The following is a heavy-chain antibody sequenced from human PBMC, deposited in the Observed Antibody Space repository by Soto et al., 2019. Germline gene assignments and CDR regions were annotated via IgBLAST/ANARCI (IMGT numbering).Heavy chain of an antibody. Sequence: LRLSCAASGFTFISYAMSWVRQSPGKGLEWVSAISGSGGSTYYADSVKGRFTISRDNSKNTLYLQMNSLRAEDTAVYYCAKGYYYDSGGYFYWGQGTLVTVSS. J-gene: IGHJ4*02. CDR2: ISGSGGST. D-gene: IGHD3-22*01. CDR1: GFTFISYA. V-gene: IGHV3-23*01. CDR3: AKGYYYDSGGYFY.